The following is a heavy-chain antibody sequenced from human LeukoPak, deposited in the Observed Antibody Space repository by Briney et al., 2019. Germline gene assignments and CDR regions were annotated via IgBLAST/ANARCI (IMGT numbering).Heavy chain of an antibody. Sequence: GGSLRLSCAASGFTFSRYWMYWVRQAPGKGLVWVSRTNSDGSSTSYADSVKGRFTSSRDNAKNTLYLQMNSLRAEDTAVYYCARDQGSIPDYWGQGTLVTVSS. V-gene: IGHV3-74*01. CDR2: TNSDGSST. CDR1: GFTFSRYW. CDR3: ARDQGSIPDY. J-gene: IGHJ4*02.